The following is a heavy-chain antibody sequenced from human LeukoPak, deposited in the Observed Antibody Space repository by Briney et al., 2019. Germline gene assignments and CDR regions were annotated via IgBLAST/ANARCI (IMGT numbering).Heavy chain of an antibody. CDR2: IRYDGSNK. J-gene: IGHJ4*02. D-gene: IGHD2-2*01. CDR3: AKEHLGYCSSTSCSGGSDY. V-gene: IGHV3-30*02. Sequence: GGSLRLSCAASGFTFSSYGMHWVRQAPGKGLEWVAFIRYDGSNKYYADSVKGRFTISRDNSKNTLYLQMNSLRAEDTAVYYCAKEHLGYCSSTSCSGGSDYWGQGTLVTVYS. CDR1: GFTFSSYG.